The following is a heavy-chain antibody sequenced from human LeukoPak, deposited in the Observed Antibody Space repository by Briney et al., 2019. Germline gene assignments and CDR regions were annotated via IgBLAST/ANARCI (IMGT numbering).Heavy chain of an antibody. V-gene: IGHV3-74*01. D-gene: IGHD3-10*01. CDR1: GFTFSSFW. J-gene: IGHJ4*02. Sequence: PGGSLTLSCAPSGFTFSSFWMHWVRQAPEKGRMWVSRISSDGSSTTYADSVRGRFSISRDNAKNTLYLQMNSLRAEDTAMYYCARDSATGNFDSWGQGTLVTVSS. CDR3: ARDSATGNFDS. CDR2: ISSDGSST.